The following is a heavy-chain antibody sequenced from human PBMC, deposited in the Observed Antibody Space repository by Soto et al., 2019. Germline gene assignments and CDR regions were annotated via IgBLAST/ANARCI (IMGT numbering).Heavy chain of an antibody. D-gene: IGHD3-22*01. CDR1: GFTFSSYG. J-gene: IGHJ4*02. CDR3: AKGGEAYYYDSSGYYPDY. Sequence: GGSLRLSCAASGFTFSSYGMHWVRQAPGKGLEWVAVISYDGSNKYYADSVKGRFTISRDNSKNTLYLQMNSLRAEDTAVYYCAKGGEAYYYDSSGYYPDYWGQGTLVTVSS. V-gene: IGHV3-30*18. CDR2: ISYDGSNK.